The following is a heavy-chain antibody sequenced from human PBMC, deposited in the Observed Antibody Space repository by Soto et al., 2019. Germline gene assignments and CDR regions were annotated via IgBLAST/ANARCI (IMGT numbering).Heavy chain of an antibody. V-gene: IGHV1-2*02. J-gene: IGHJ6*02. D-gene: IGHD1-26*01. Sequence: QVQLVQSGAEVKKPGASVKVSCKASGYTFTGYYMHWVRQAPGQGLEWMGWINPNSGGTNYAQKFQGRVTITADESTSTAYMELSSLRSEDTAVYYCAYVLRGVYYYYGMDVWGQGTTVTVSS. CDR1: GYTFTGYY. CDR2: INPNSGGT. CDR3: AYVLRGVYYYYGMDV.